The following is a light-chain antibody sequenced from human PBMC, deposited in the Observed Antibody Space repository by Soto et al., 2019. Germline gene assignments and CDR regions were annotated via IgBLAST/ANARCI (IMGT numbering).Light chain of an antibody. V-gene: IGKV3-11*01. J-gene: IGKJ5*01. Sequence: EIVLTQSPATLSLSPGERATLSCRASQSINSNLAWYQQKRGQAPRLLIYDASNRATGVPDRFSGSGSETDFTLTISSLEPEDFAVYYCQQRSNWPTFGQGTRLEIK. CDR3: QQRSNWPT. CDR2: DAS. CDR1: QSINSN.